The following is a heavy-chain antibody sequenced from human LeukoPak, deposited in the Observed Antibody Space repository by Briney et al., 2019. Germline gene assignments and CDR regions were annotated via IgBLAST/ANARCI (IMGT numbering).Heavy chain of an antibody. Sequence: SETLSLTCTVSGGSISSSSYYWGWIRQPPGKGLEWIGSIYYSGSTYYNPSLKSRVTISVDTSKNQFSLKLSSVTAADTAVYYCARAGVRGVYYFDYWGQGTLVTVSS. J-gene: IGHJ4*02. D-gene: IGHD3-16*01. CDR1: GGSISSSSYY. CDR2: IYYSGST. V-gene: IGHV4-39*07. CDR3: ARAGVRGVYYFDY.